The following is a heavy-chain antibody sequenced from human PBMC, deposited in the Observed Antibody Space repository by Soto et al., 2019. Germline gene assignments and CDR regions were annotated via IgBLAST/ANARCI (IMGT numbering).Heavy chain of an antibody. J-gene: IGHJ6*02. CDR2: INGYNGNT. CDR3: TRMGDVPYYYYGMDV. CDR1: GYTFTSSG. D-gene: IGHD3-16*01. Sequence: QVQLVQSRAEVKKPGASVKVSCKASGYTFTSSGISWVRQAPGQGLEWMGWINGYNGNTNYAQKFQGRITMTTDTPTRTAYSELRSLRSDDTAVYYCTRMGDVPYYYYGMDVWGQGTTVIVSS. V-gene: IGHV1-18*01.